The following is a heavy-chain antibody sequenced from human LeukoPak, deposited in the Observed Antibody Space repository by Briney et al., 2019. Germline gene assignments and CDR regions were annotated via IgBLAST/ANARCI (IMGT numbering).Heavy chain of an antibody. V-gene: IGHV3-23*01. Sequence: GGSLRLSCAASGFTFYTYAMSWVRQAPGKGLEWVSTLSGSGDSTYYADSVKGRFTISRDNSKSTLYLQMNSLRAEDTAVYYCAKDRFDGSGYYPDAFDIWGQGTMATVSS. J-gene: IGHJ3*02. CDR1: GFTFYTYA. CDR2: LSGSGDST. D-gene: IGHD3-22*01. CDR3: AKDRFDGSGYYPDAFDI.